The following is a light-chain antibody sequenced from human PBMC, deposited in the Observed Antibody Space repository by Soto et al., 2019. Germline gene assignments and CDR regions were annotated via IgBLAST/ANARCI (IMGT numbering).Light chain of an antibody. J-gene: IGKJ4*01. CDR3: QQCDNLPPT. V-gene: IGKV1-33*01. CDR1: QDISNN. Sequence: DIQMTQSPSSLSASVGDRVTITCQASQDISNNLNWYQQTSGKAPKLLIYGAYNLETGVPSRFTGSQSGTEFTFTITSLQPEDVATYFCQQCDNLPPTFGGGTKVEI. CDR2: GAY.